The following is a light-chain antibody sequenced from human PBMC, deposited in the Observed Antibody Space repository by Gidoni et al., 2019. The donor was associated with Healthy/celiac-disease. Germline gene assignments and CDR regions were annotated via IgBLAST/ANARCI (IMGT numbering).Light chain of an antibody. CDR2: GES. Sequence: EIVLTQSPGTLSLSPGERATLSCRASQSVSSSYLAWYQHKPGQAPRVLSYGESSRATGIPDRFSGSGSGTDFTLTISRLEPEDFAVYYCQQYGSSPMYTFGQGTKLEIK. V-gene: IGKV3-20*01. CDR3: QQYGSSPMYT. J-gene: IGKJ2*01. CDR1: QSVSSSY.